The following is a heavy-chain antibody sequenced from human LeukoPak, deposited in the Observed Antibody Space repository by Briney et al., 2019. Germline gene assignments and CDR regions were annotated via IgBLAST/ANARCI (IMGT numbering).Heavy chain of an antibody. CDR2: TRNKANSYIT. Sequence: GGSLRLSCAASGFTFSDHFLDWVRQAPGKGLEWVGRTRNKANSYITEYAASVKGRFTISRDDSKNSLYLQMSSLKTDDAAMYYCASIRGTFGYWGQGTLVTVSS. J-gene: IGHJ4*02. CDR1: GFTFSDHF. CDR3: ASIRGTFGY. D-gene: IGHD1-26*01. V-gene: IGHV3-72*01.